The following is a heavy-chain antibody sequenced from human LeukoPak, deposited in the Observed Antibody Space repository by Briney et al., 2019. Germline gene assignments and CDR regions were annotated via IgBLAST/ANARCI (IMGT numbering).Heavy chain of an antibody. V-gene: IGHV1-18*01. CDR1: GYTFTSYG. CDR2: ISAYNGNT. CDR3: ARVPPDSSGYYVYCFDY. D-gene: IGHD3-22*01. J-gene: IGHJ4*02. Sequence: ASVKVSCKASGYTFTSYGISWVRQAPGQGLEWMGWISAYNGNTNYAQKLQGRVTMTTDTSTGTAYMELRSLRSDDTAVYYCARVPPDSSGYYVYCFDYWGQGTLVTVSS.